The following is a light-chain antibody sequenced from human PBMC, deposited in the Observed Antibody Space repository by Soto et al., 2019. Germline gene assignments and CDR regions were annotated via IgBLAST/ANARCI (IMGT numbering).Light chain of an antibody. CDR3: QSYDSSLSAV. J-gene: IGLJ1*01. Sequence: QSVLTQPPSVSGAPGQRVTISCTGSSSNIGAGYDVHWYQQLPGTAPKLLIYGNSNRRSGVHDRFSGSKSGTSASLAITGLQAEDEADYYCQSYDSSLSAVFGTGTKLTVL. CDR2: GNS. CDR1: SSNIGAGYD. V-gene: IGLV1-40*01.